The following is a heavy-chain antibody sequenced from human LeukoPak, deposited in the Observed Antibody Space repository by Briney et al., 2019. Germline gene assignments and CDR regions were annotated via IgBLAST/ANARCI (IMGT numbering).Heavy chain of an antibody. Sequence: GGSLRLSCAASGFTFNTYAMSWVRQAPGKGLEWVSAISDSGGSAYYADSVKGRFTISRDNSKNTLYLQMNSLRAEDTAVYYCAKEALKSVTSGVWGKGTTVTVSS. CDR1: GFTFNTYA. V-gene: IGHV3-23*01. D-gene: IGHD4-17*01. CDR3: AKEALKSVTSGV. J-gene: IGHJ6*04. CDR2: ISDSGGSA.